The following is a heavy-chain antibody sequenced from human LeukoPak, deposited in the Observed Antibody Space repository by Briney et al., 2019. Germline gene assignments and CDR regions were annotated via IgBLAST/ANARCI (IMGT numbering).Heavy chain of an antibody. CDR2: ISNSGSTI. CDR1: GFTFSSYA. CDR3: AKSSTTVTTGFDY. D-gene: IGHD4-17*01. Sequence: GGSLRLSCAASGFTFSSYAMSWIRQAPGKGLEWISYISNSGSTISYADSVKGRIIISRDNAKNSLYLQLNSLRAEDTAVYYCAKSSTTVTTGFDYWGQGTLVTVSS. V-gene: IGHV3-11*01. J-gene: IGHJ4*02.